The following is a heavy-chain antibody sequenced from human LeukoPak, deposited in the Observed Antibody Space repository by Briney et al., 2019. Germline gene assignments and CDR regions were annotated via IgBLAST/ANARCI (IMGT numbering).Heavy chain of an antibody. CDR3: ARGLSGVTGYTYGRGIDY. CDR2: IKKDGSEK. J-gene: IGHJ4*02. V-gene: IGHV3-7*01. Sequence: GGSLRLSCAASGFTFSSYWMSWVRQAPGKGLEWVANIKKDGSEKYYVDSVKGRFTISRDNAKTSLYLQMNSLRAEDTAVYYCARGLSGVTGYTYGRGIDYWGQGTLVTVSS. D-gene: IGHD5-18*01. CDR1: GFTFSSYW.